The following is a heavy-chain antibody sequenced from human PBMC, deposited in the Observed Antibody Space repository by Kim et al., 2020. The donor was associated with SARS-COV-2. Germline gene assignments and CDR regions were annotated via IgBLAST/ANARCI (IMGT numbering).Heavy chain of an antibody. D-gene: IGHD1-20*01. V-gene: IGHV3-7*01. CDR1: GFTFSSYW. CDR2: IKQDGSEK. Sequence: GGSLRLSCAASGFTFSSYWMSWVRQAPGKGLEWVANIKQDGSEKYYVDSVKGRFTISRDNAKNSLYLQMNSLRAEDTAVYYCARGVYGGYNWNAYYYYGMHVGARGTTLTVPT. CDR3: ARGVYGGYNWNAYYYYGMHV. J-gene: IGHJ6*04.